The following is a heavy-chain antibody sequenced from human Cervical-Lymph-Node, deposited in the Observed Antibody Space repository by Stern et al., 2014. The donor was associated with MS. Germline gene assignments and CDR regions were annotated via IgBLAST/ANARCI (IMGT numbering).Heavy chain of an antibody. Sequence: QVQLQESGPGLVKPSETLSLTCTVSGDSISRRSYYWSWIRQPPGKGLEWIGFIYYGGSTKYNPSLNSRVTILQDSSKNQISLKLNSVTAADSAVYYCARDGYSSTEYYLEYWGQGVRVTVSS. V-gene: IGHV4-61*01. CDR1: GDSISRRSYY. CDR3: ARDGYSSTEYYLEY. J-gene: IGHJ4*02. CDR2: IYYGGST. D-gene: IGHD2-2*01.